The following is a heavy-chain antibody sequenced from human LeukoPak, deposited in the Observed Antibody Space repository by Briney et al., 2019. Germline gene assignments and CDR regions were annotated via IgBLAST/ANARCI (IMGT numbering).Heavy chain of an antibody. CDR3: ARTHIRSYTFGGVIVTPYWFDP. Sequence: PSETLSLTCTVSGGSISSSSYYWGWIRQPPGKGLEWIGSIYYSGSTYYNPSLKSRVTISVDTSKNQFSLKLSSVTAADTAVYYCARTHIRSYTFGGVIVTPYWFDPWGQGTLVTVSS. CDR1: GGSISSSSYY. CDR2: IYYSGST. J-gene: IGHJ5*02. V-gene: IGHV4-39*07. D-gene: IGHD3-16*02.